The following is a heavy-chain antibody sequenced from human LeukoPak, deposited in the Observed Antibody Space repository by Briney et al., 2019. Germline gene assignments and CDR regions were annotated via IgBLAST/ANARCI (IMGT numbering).Heavy chain of an antibody. CDR2: ITDNGRT. CDR3: AKRGVVIRVILVGFHKEAYYFDS. D-gene: IGHD3-22*01. J-gene: IGHJ4*02. V-gene: IGHV3-23*01. Sequence: GGSLRLSCAVSGITLSNYGMSWVRQAPGKGLDWVAGITDNGRTTYADSVKGRFTISRDNPKNTLYLQMNNLRAEDTAVYFCAKRGVVIRVILVGFHKEAYYFDSWGQGALVTVSS. CDR1: GITLSNYG.